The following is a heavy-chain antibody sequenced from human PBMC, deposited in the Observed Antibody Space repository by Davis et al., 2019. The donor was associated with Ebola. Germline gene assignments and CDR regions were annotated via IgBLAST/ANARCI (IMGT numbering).Heavy chain of an antibody. CDR1: GFTFDDYA. CDR3: AKDKGAMVRGSGIDY. D-gene: IGHD3-10*01. V-gene: IGHV3-9*01. CDR2: ISWNSGSI. Sequence: SLKISCAASGFTFDDYAMHWVRQAPGKGLEWVSGISWNSGSIGYADSVKGRFTISRDNAKNSLYLQMNSLRAEDTALYYCAKDKGAMVRGSGIDYWGQGTLVTVSS. J-gene: IGHJ4*02.